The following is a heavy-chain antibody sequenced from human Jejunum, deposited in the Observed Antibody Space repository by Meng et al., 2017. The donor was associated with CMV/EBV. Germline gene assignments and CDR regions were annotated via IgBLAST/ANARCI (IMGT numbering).Heavy chain of an antibody. V-gene: IGHV3-21*01. J-gene: IGHJ6*02. CDR1: NYG. D-gene: IGHD2-2*01. CDR2: VGSSDIFI. CDR3: AREGCSSTSCPTYSFYGVDV. Sequence: NYGMNWVRKAPGKGLEWVSSVGSSDIFIYYADSVKGRFTISRDNAKNSIYLQMNSLRADDTAVYYCAREGCSSTSCPTYSFYGVDVWGQGTAVTVSS.